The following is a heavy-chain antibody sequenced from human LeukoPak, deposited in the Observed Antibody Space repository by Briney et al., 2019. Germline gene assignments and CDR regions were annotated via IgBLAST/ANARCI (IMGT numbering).Heavy chain of an antibody. Sequence: SETLSLTCTVSGDSISSGSYYWSWIRQPAGKGLEWIGRIYISGSTNYNPSLKSRVTISVDTSKNQFSLNLTSVTAADTAVYYWGKEAKYYDILIGYYRSFYYFDYWGQGTLVTVS. D-gene: IGHD3-9*01. V-gene: IGHV4-61*02. CDR2: IYISGST. CDR3: GKEAKYYDILIGYYRSFYYFDY. CDR1: GDSISSGSYY. J-gene: IGHJ4*02.